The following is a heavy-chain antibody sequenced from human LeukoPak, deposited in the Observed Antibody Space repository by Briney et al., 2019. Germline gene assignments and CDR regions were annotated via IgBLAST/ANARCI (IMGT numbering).Heavy chain of an antibody. CDR3: ARRGAGTGTTDY. V-gene: IGHV3-21*01. CDR2: ISGRTTNK. CDR1: GFTFSRHS. Sequence: GGSLRLSCAASGFTFSRHSMNWVRQAPGKGLEWVSSISGRTTNKYYADSVKGRFTISRDNAQNSLYLQMNSLRAEDTAVYYCARRGAGTGTTDYWGQGTLVTVSS. J-gene: IGHJ4*02. D-gene: IGHD1-1*01.